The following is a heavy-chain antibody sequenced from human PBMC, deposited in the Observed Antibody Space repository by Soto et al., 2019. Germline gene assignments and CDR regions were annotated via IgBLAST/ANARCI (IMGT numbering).Heavy chain of an antibody. CDR1: GFTFSNYV. CDR3: ARGIVGAPNSLLYFDY. CDR2: ISGSGDNT. Sequence: PGGSLRLSCAASGFTFSNYVMSWVRQAPGKGLEWVSSISGSGDNTYYADSVKGRFTISRDNSKNTLFLQVNSLRAEDTAVYYCARGIVGAPNSLLYFDYWGQGTLVTVSS. D-gene: IGHD1-26*01. V-gene: IGHV3-23*01. J-gene: IGHJ4*02.